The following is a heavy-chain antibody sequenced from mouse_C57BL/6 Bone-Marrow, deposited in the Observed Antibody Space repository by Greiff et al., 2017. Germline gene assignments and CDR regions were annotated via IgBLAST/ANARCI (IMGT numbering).Heavy chain of an antibody. J-gene: IGHJ2*01. Sequence: DVHLVESEGGLVQPGSSMKLSCTASGFTFSDYYMAWVRQVPEKGLEWVANINYDGSSTYYLDSLKSRFIISRDNAKNILYLQMSSLKSEDTATYDCARVYGSSYYFDDWGQGTTLTVSS. CDR3: ARVYGSSYYFDD. CDR2: INYDGSST. D-gene: IGHD1-1*01. V-gene: IGHV5-16*01. CDR1: GFTFSDYY.